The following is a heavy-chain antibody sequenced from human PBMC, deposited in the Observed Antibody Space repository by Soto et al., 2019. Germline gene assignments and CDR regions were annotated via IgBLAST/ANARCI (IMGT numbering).Heavy chain of an antibody. D-gene: IGHD1-1*01. J-gene: IGHJ4*02. V-gene: IGHV3-23*01. CDR3: ARWNGYGDY. Sequence: EVQLLESGGGLVQPGGSLRLSCAASGFTVGTYGVTWVRQAPGKGPECVSGFTGVIGTTHYADSVRGRFTITRDDSKNPVYLQMNSLRVEDTAVDYCARWNGYGDYWGRGTLVTVAS. CDR2: FTGVIGTT. CDR1: GFTVGTYG.